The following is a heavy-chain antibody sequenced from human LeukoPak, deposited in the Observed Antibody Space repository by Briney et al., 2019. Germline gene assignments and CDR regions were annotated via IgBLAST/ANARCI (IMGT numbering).Heavy chain of an antibody. V-gene: IGHV3-30-3*01. D-gene: IGHD2-2*01. CDR1: GFTFSRYA. CDR2: ISDDGSKK. Sequence: PGGSLRLSCAASGFTFSRYAMHWVRQPPGKGLDWVALISDDGSKKYYSDSVKGRFTVSRDNSKNTLYLQMNSLRAEDTAVYYCARDKEYQLLFCDYWGQGTLVTVSS. J-gene: IGHJ4*02. CDR3: ARDKEYQLLFCDY.